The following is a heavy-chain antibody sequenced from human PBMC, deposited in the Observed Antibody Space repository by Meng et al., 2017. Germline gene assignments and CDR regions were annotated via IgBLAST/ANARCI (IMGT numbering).Heavy chain of an antibody. J-gene: IGHJ2*01. CDR2: INHSGST. CDR3: ARGRSGTWPWYFDL. D-gene: IGHD1-1*01. CDR1: GGCFSGYY. Sequence: QGQVQEGGAGLLKPSETLSLTCGGYGGCFSGYYWSWIRQPPGKGLEWIGEINHSGSTNYNPSLKSRVTISVDTSKNQFSLKLSSVTAADTAVYYCARGRSGTWPWYFDLWGRGTLVTVSS. V-gene: IGHV4-34*01.